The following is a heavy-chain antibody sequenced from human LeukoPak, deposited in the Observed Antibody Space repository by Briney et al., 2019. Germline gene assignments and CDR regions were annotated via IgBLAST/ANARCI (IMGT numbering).Heavy chain of an antibody. J-gene: IGHJ3*02. D-gene: IGHD3-3*01. CDR3: ARGFDGGLQFLEWLSRTNDAFDI. CDR1: GGSFSGYY. Sequence: SETLSLTCAVYGGSFSGYYWSWIRQPPGKGLEWIGEINHSGSTNYNPAFKSRVTISVDPSTNQFSLKLSSVTAADTAVYYCARGFDGGLQFLEWLSRTNDAFDIWGQGTMVTVSS. CDR2: INHSGST. V-gene: IGHV4-34*01.